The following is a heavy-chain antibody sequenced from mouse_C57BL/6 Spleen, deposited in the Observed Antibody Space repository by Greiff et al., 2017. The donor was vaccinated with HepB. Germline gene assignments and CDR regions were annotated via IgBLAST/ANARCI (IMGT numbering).Heavy chain of an antibody. Sequence: EVKVVESGPGMVKPSQSLSLTCTVTGYSITSGYDWHWIRHFPGNKLEWMGYISYSGSTNYNPSLKSRISITHDTSKNHFFLKLNSVITEDTATYYCARENYGSSYGYFDVWGTGTTVTVSS. J-gene: IGHJ1*03. CDR3: ARENYGSSYGYFDV. CDR2: ISYSGST. D-gene: IGHD1-1*01. V-gene: IGHV3-1*01. CDR1: GYSITSGYD.